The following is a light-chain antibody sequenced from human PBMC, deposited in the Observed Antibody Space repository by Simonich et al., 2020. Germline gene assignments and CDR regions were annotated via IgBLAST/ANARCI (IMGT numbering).Light chain of an antibody. Sequence: DIVMTQTPLSLSVTPGQPSSISCKSSPSLLHSDGKHYLFCYLQKPGTSLQLLIYEGSNRFSGVPDRFSGSGSGTDFTLKISRVEAEDVGVYYCMQSIQLPPITFGQGTRLEIK. V-gene: IGKV2D-29*02. J-gene: IGKJ5*01. CDR2: EGS. CDR1: PSLLHSDGKHY. CDR3: MQSIQLPPIT.